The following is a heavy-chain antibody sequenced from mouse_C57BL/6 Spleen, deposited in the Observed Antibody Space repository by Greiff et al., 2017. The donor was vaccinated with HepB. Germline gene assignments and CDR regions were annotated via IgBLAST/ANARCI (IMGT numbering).Heavy chain of an antibody. V-gene: IGHV1-80*01. Sequence: QVQLKESGAELVKPGASVKISCKASGYAFSSYWMNWVKQRPGKGLEWIGQIYPGDGDTNYNGKFKGKATLTADKSSSTAYMQLSSLTSEDSAVYFCARIGDYGNYDAMDYWGQGTSVTVSS. D-gene: IGHD2-1*01. J-gene: IGHJ4*01. CDR3: ARIGDYGNYDAMDY. CDR2: IYPGDGDT. CDR1: GYAFSSYW.